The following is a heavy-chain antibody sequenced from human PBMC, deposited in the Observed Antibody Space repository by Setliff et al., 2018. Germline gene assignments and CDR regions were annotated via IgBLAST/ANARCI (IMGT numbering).Heavy chain of an antibody. CDR1: GGSISSGSYY. Sequence: KSSETLSLTCTVSGGSISSGSYYWSWFRQPAGKGLEWIGHIYSSGSTNYNPSLKSRVTLSVDRSKNQFSLKLSSVIAADTAVYYCARDLYSSSSGGFYYYYYYMDVWGKGTTFTVSS. CDR3: ARDLYSSSSGGFYYYYYYMDV. CDR2: IYSSGST. V-gene: IGHV4-61*09. D-gene: IGHD6-6*01. J-gene: IGHJ6*03.